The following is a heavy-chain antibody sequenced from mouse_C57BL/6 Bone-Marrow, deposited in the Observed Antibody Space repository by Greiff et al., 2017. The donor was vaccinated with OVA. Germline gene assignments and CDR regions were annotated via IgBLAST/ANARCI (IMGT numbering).Heavy chain of an antibody. CDR3: AAYYSNYERVDY. CDR1: QYEFPSHA. J-gene: IGHJ4*01. V-gene: IGHV5-2*01. CDR2: INSAGGST. D-gene: IGHD2-5*01. Sequence: EVKLVESGGGLVQPGESLLLSCESNQYEFPSHAMSWVRKTPENMLDLVPAINSAGGSTYYPDTMERRFIISRDNTKKTLYLQMSSLRYEDTALDYCAAYYSNYERVDYWGQGTSVTVSS.